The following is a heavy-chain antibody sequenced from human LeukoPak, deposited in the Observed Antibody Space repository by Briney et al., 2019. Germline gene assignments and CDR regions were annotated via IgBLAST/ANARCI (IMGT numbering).Heavy chain of an antibody. CDR1: GYTFSSYG. D-gene: IGHD3-10*01. V-gene: IGHV1-18*01. CDR3: AAGARSGSPDFDY. Sequence: GASVKVSCKASGYTFSSYGISWVRQAPGQGLEWMGWISAYNGNTNYRQKLQGRVTMTTDTSTSTAYMDLRSLRSEDTAVYYCAAGARSGSPDFDYWGQGTLVTVSS. J-gene: IGHJ4*02. CDR2: ISAYNGNT.